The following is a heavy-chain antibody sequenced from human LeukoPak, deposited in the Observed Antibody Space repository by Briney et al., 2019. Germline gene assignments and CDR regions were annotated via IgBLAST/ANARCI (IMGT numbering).Heavy chain of an antibody. V-gene: IGHV1-69*02. Sequence: ASVKVSCKASGGTFSSYTISWVRQAPGQGLEWMGRIIPILGIANYAQKFQGRVTITADKSTSTAYMELSSLRSEGTAVYYCARTYSGYCSSTSCYSRPSEYFQHWGQGTLVTVSS. CDR2: IIPILGIA. D-gene: IGHD2-2*01. CDR3: ARTYSGYCSSTSCYSRPSEYFQH. J-gene: IGHJ1*01. CDR1: GGTFSSYT.